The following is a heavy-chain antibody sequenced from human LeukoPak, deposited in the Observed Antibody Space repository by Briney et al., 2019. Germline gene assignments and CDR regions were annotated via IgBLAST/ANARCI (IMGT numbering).Heavy chain of an antibody. CDR1: GFTFNTYT. V-gene: IGHV3-21*01. J-gene: IGHJ4*02. CDR2: ISSTGSYI. CDR3: AKTTAVAANYYFDY. Sequence: PGGSLRLYCAASGFTFNTYTMNRVRQAPGKGLESVSSISSTGSYIYYADSLKGRFTISRDNAKNSLYLHMNSLRAEDTAVYYCAKTTAVAANYYFDYWGQGTLVTVSS. D-gene: IGHD6-19*01.